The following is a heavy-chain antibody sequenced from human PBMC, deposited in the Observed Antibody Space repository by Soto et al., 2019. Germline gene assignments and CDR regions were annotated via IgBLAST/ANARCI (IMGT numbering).Heavy chain of an antibody. Sequence: GGSLRLSCAASGFTFSSYAMSWVRQAPGKGLEWVSAISGGGNDRFYADSVRGRFTISRDNSRNTLYLHMNSLRAEDTAVHYCARSLFIASTDTEPFDSWGQGTLVTVSS. CDR1: GFTFSSYA. V-gene: IGHV3-23*01. J-gene: IGHJ4*02. CDR2: ISGGGNDR. CDR3: ARSLFIASTDTEPFDS. D-gene: IGHD6-13*01.